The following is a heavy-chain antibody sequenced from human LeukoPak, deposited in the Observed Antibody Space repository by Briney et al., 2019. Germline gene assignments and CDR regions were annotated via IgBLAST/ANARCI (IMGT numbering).Heavy chain of an antibody. V-gene: IGHV3-7*03. CDR1: GFTFSTYW. CDR2: IKEDGGEK. D-gene: IGHD6-13*01. J-gene: IGHJ4*02. Sequence: GGSLRLSCAASGFTFSTYWMTWVRQAPGKGLEWVANIKEDGGEKYYVDSVKGRFTISRDNAKNSLYLQMNSLRAEDTAVYYCARDSGWFRFDYWGQGTLATVSS. CDR3: ARDSGWFRFDY.